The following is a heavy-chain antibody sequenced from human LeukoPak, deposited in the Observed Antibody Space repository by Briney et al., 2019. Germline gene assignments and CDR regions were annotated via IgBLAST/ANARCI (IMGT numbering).Heavy chain of an antibody. Sequence: ASVKVSCKASGYTFTSYYMHWVRQAPGQGLEWMGIINPSGGSTSYAQKFQGRVTMTRDTSTSTVYMELSSLRPEDTAVYYCAREAVPRAYFDYWGQGTLVTVSS. D-gene: IGHD3-10*01. V-gene: IGHV1-46*01. CDR1: GYTFTSYY. CDR2: INPSGGST. J-gene: IGHJ4*02. CDR3: AREAVPRAYFDY.